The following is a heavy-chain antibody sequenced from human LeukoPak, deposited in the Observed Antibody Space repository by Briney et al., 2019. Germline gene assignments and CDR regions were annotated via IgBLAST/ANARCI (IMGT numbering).Heavy chain of an antibody. CDR1: GGSISSYY. Sequence: PSETLSLTCTVSGGSISSYYWSWIQQPPGKGLEWIGYIYYSGSTNYNPSLKSRVTISVDTSKNQFSLKLSPVTAADTAVYYCARMVGSSRDARGGYYDILTGRLHAFDIWGQGTMVTVSS. V-gene: IGHV4-59*01. J-gene: IGHJ3*02. CDR3: ARMVGSSRDARGGYYDILTGRLHAFDI. CDR2: IYYSGST. D-gene: IGHD3-9*01.